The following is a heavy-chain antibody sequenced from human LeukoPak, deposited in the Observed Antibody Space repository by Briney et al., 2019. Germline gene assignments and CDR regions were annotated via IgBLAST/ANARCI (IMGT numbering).Heavy chain of an antibody. Sequence: GGSLRLSCAASGFTFSSYAVSWVRQAPGKGLEWVSAISASGYSTYYADSVKGRFTISRDNSKKTLYLQMNSLRAEDTAIFYCAKDVYNWNFYFDYWGQGTLVTVSS. CDR2: ISASGYST. CDR3: AKDVYNWNFYFDY. CDR1: GFTFSSYA. J-gene: IGHJ4*02. V-gene: IGHV3-23*01. D-gene: IGHD1-7*01.